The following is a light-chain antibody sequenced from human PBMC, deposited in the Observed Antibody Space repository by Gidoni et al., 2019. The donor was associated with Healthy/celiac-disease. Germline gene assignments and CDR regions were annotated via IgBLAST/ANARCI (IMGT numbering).Light chain of an antibody. CDR1: SLRSTY. Sequence: SAELTQDPAVSVALGPPVRITCQGDSLRSTYASWYQQKPGQAPVLVIYGKNNRPSGTPDRFSGSSSGNTASLTITGAQAEDEADYYCNSRDSSGNLPFGGGTKLTVL. CDR2: GKN. CDR3: NSRDSSGNLP. V-gene: IGLV3-19*01. J-gene: IGLJ3*02.